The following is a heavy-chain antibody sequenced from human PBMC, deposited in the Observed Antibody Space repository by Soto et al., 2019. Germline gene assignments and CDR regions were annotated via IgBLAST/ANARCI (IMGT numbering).Heavy chain of an antibody. CDR3: AKGPSSGWYFDY. J-gene: IGHJ4*02. CDR2: ISYDGSNK. Sequence: QVQLVESGGGVVQPGRSLRLSCAASGFTFSSYGMHWVRQAPGKGLEWVAVISYDGSNKYYADSVKGRSTISRDNSKNTLYLQMNSLRAEDTAVYYCAKGPSSGWYFDYWGQGTLVTVSS. V-gene: IGHV3-30*18. CDR1: GFTFSSYG. D-gene: IGHD6-19*01.